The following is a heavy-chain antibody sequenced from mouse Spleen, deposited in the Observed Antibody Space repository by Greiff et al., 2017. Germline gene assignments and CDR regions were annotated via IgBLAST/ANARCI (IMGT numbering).Heavy chain of an antibody. Sequence: VKLVESGAELVKPGASVKLSCKASGYTFTSYWMQWVKQRPGQGLEWIGEIDPSDSYTNYNQKFKGKATLTVDTSSSTAYMQLSSLTSEDSAVYYCARLTGTGYLDYWGQGTTLTVSS. J-gene: IGHJ2*01. CDR3: ARLTGTGYLDY. D-gene: IGHD4-1*01. V-gene: IGHV1-50*01. CDR1: GYTFTSYW. CDR2: IDPSDSYT.